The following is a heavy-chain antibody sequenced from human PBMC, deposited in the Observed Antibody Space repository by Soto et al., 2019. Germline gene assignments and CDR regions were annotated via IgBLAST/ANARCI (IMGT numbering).Heavy chain of an antibody. V-gene: IGHV1-69*13. CDR3: ARESVVAATGPFDY. D-gene: IGHD2-15*01. Sequence: ASVKVSCKASGGTFSSYAISWVLQAPGQGLEWMGGIIPIFGTANYAQKFQGRVTITADESTSTAYMELSSLRSEDTAVYYCARESVVAATGPFDYWGQGTLVTVSS. CDR2: IIPIFGTA. CDR1: GGTFSSYA. J-gene: IGHJ4*02.